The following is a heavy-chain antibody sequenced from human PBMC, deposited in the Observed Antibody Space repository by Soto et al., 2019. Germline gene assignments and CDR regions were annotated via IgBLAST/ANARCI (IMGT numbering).Heavy chain of an antibody. D-gene: IGHD2-21*01. J-gene: IGHJ6*03. CDR1: GGSLSDYF. CDR3: ARGGISHWAYFYYMDV. CDR2: INHLGSI. Sequence: SSETLSLTCVVSGGSLSDYFWSWIRQPPGMALEWIGEINHLGSINYNPSLKSRVTMSVDTSKNQFSQTLNSVTAADTATYYCARGGISHWAYFYYMDVWDRGTTVTAP. V-gene: IGHV4-34*01.